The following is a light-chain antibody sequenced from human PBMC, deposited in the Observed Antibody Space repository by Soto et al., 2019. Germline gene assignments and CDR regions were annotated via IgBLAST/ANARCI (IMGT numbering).Light chain of an antibody. Sequence: QSVLTQPPSVSAAPGQKVTISCSGNSSNIGKNYVSWFQQFPGPAPKLLIYDNNKRPSGIPDRFSGSNSGTSATLGITGLQTGDVADYYCDTWDSSLSAVVFGGGTKLTVL. J-gene: IGLJ3*02. V-gene: IGLV1-51*01. CDR2: DNN. CDR3: DTWDSSLSAVV. CDR1: SSNIGKNY.